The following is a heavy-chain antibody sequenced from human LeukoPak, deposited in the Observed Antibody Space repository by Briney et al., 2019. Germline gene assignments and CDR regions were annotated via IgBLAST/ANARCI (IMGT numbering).Heavy chain of an antibody. Sequence: HTGGSLRLSCAASGFTFSRYSMNWVRQAPGKGLEWVSYISSSSRTIHYADSVKGRFTISRDNAKNSLYLQMNSLRAEGTAVYYCARRGYSSGWNRFDYWGQGTLVTVSS. V-gene: IGHV3-48*01. CDR2: ISSSSRTI. D-gene: IGHD6-25*01. CDR1: GFTFSRYS. CDR3: ARRGYSSGWNRFDY. J-gene: IGHJ4*02.